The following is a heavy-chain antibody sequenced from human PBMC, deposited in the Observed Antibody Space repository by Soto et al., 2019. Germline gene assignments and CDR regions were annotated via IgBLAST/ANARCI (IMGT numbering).Heavy chain of an antibody. Sequence: TLSLTCAVYGGSFSGYYWSWIRQPPGKGLEWIGEINHSGSTNYNPSLKSRVTISVDTSKNQFSLKLSSVTAADTAVYYCARGDDYDILTGYPTSDIWGQGTMVTVSS. J-gene: IGHJ3*02. CDR2: INHSGST. V-gene: IGHV4-34*01. D-gene: IGHD3-9*01. CDR3: ARGDDYDILTGYPTSDI. CDR1: GGSFSGYY.